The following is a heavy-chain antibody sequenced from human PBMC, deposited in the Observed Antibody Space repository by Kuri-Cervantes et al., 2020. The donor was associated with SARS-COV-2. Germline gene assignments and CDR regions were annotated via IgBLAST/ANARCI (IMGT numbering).Heavy chain of an antibody. CDR1: GLTFSNYG. CDR3: AGDLRQQLAYGMDV. V-gene: IGHV3-30*03. CDR2: ISYDGGRT. Sequence: GGSLRLSCGASGLTFSNYGIHWVRQAPGKGLEWVAVISYDGGRTYYADSVKGRFTISRDNSKNTLYLQMNSLRAEDTAVYYCAGDLRQQLAYGMDVWGQGTTVTVSS. J-gene: IGHJ6*02. D-gene: IGHD6-13*01.